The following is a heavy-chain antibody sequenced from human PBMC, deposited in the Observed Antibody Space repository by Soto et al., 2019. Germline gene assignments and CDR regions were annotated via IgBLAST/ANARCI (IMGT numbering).Heavy chain of an antibody. V-gene: IGHV4-34*01. D-gene: IGHD5-12*01. J-gene: IGHJ6*02. CDR3: ARAGRLRLRIVGMDV. Sequence: SETLSLTCAVYGGSFSGYYWSWIRQPPGRGLEWIGEINHSGSTNYNPSLKSRVTISVDTSKNQFSLKLSSVTAADTAVYYCARAGRLRLRIVGMDVWGQGTTVTVSS. CDR2: INHSGST. CDR1: GGSFSGYY.